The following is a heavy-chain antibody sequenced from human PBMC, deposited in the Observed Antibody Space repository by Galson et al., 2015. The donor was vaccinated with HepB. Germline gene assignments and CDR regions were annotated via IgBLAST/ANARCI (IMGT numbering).Heavy chain of an antibody. CDR2: IIPIFGIA. D-gene: IGHD2-21*02. CDR3: ARGVMTPVVNACDI. CDR1: GGTFSNFA. V-gene: IGHV1-69*13. Sequence: SVKVSCKASGGTFSNFAISWVRQAPGQGLEWMGQIIPIFGIANYPQKFRGTVTITADESTSTAYMELSSLRSEDTAVYYCARGVMTPVVNACDIWGQGTMVTVSS. J-gene: IGHJ3*02.